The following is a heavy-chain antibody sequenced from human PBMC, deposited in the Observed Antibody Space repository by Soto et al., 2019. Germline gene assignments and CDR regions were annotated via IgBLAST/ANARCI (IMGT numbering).Heavy chain of an antibody. D-gene: IGHD6-6*01. CDR3: ARDLSSSSSAFYYYYGMDV. Sequence: QVQLVQSGAEVKKPGSSVKVSCKASGGTFSSYAISWVRQAPGQGLEWMGGIIPIFGTANYAQKFQGRVTITADESTSTAYMELSSLRSEDTAVYYCARDLSSSSSAFYYYYGMDVWGQGTTVTVSS. J-gene: IGHJ6*02. V-gene: IGHV1-69*12. CDR2: IIPIFGTA. CDR1: GGTFSSYA.